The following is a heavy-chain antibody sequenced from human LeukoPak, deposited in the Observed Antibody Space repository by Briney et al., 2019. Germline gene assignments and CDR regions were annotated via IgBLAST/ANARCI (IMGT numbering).Heavy chain of an antibody. Sequence: SQTLSLTCTVSGDSISSDGYSWTWIRQPPGKGLEWIGHISYSGNTYYNPSLKSRVTLSVDASKNQFSLNLTAVTAPDTAIYYCARDFLRTASPDAFDFWGQGTMVTVSS. V-gene: IGHV4-31*03. CDR1: GDSISSDGYS. CDR3: ARDFLRTASPDAFDF. CDR2: ISYSGNT. D-gene: IGHD2-21*02. J-gene: IGHJ3*01.